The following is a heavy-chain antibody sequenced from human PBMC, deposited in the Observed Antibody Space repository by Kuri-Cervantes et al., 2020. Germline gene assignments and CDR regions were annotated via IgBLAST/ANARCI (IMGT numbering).Heavy chain of an antibody. V-gene: IGHV3-48*01. J-gene: IGHJ6*03. D-gene: IGHD2-15*01. CDR2: ISSSSSTI. CDR1: GFTFSSYS. CDR3: ARGYCIGGNCYLFDYYYYMDV. Sequence: GESLKISCAASGFTFSSYSMNWVRQAPGKGLEWVSYISSSSSTIYYADSVKDRFTISRDNAKNSLYLQINSLRAEVTAVYYCARGYCIGGNCYLFDYYYYMDVWGKGTTVTVSS.